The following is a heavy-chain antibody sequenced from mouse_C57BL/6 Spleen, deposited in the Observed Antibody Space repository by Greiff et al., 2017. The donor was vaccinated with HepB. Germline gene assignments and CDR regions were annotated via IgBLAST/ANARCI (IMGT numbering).Heavy chain of an antibody. CDR2: IYPRSGNT. CDR1: GYTFTSYG. V-gene: IGHV1-81*01. D-gene: IGHD2-4*01. J-gene: IGHJ3*01. Sequence: VKLMESGAELARPGASVKLSCKASGYTFTSYGISWVKQRTGQGLEWIGEIYPRSGNTYYNEKFKGKATLTADKSSSTAYMELRSLTSEDSAVYFCARGEDYDYDGFAYWGQGTLVTVSA. CDR3: ARGEDYDYDGFAY.